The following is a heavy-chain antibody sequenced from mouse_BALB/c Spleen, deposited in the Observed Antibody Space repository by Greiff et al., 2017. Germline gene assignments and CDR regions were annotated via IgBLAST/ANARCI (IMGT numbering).Heavy chain of an antibody. J-gene: IGHJ3*01. D-gene: IGHD1-1*01. CDR2: ISYSGST. CDR3: ARNYGSSYPAWFAY. CDR1: GYSITSDYA. V-gene: IGHV3-2*02. Sequence: EVKLQESGPGLVKPSQSLSLTCTVTGYSITSDYAWTWIRQFPGNQLEWMGYISYSGSTSYNPSLKSRISITRDTSKNQFFLQLNSVTTEDTATYYCARNYGSSYPAWFAYWGQGTLVTVSA.